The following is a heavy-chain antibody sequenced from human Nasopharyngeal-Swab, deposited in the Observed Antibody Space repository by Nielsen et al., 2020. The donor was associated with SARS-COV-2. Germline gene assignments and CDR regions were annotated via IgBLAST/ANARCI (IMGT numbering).Heavy chain of an antibody. Sequence: GESLKISCAASGFTFSSYSMNWVRQAPGKGLEWVSSISSSSSYIYYADSVKGRFTISRDNAKNSLYLQMNSLRAEDTAVYYCARPGDIVVVPAARDYYGMDVWGQGTTATVSS. J-gene: IGHJ6*02. CDR1: GFTFSSYS. D-gene: IGHD2-2*01. V-gene: IGHV3-21*01. CDR2: ISSSSSYI. CDR3: ARPGDIVVVPAARDYYGMDV.